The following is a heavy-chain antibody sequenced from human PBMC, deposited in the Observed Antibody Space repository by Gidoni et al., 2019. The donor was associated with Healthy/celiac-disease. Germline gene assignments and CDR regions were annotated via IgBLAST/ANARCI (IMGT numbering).Heavy chain of an antibody. CDR1: GGSISSGSYY. CDR2: IYTSGST. V-gene: IGHV4-61*02. J-gene: IGHJ4*02. CDR3: ARDGYDILTGYYNYYFDY. D-gene: IGHD3-9*01. Sequence: QVQLQESGPGLVKPSQTLSLTCTVSGGSISSGSYYWSWIRQPAGKGLEWIGRIYTSGSTNYNPSLKSRVTISVDTSKNQFSLKLSSVTAADTAVYYCARDGYDILTGYYNYYFDYWGQGTLVTVSS.